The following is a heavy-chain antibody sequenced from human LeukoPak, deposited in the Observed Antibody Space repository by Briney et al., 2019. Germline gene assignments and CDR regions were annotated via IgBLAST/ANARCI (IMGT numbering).Heavy chain of an antibody. CDR2: ICTSGST. D-gene: IGHD3-22*01. V-gene: IGHV4-4*07. CDR3: ERGSDFYYY. CDR1: GGSIRGYC. Sequence: SETLSLTCTVSGGSIRGYCWSWIRQPAGKGLEWIGHICTSGSTNYNPSLKSRVTMSVDTSKNRFSLKLTSVTAADTAVYYCERGSDFYYYWGQGALVTVSS. J-gene: IGHJ4*02.